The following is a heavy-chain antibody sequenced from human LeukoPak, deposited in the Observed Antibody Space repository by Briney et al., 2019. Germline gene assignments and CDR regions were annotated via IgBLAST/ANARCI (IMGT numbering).Heavy chain of an antibody. Sequence: PSETLSFTCAVSGGSISSSNWWSWVRQPPGKGLEWIGEIYHSGSTNYNPSLKSRVTISVDKSKNQFSLKLSSVTAADTAVYYCARGLLWFGELLGSDFNYYGMDVWGKGTTVTVSS. J-gene: IGHJ6*04. CDR2: IYHSGST. D-gene: IGHD3-10*01. CDR1: GGSISSSNW. CDR3: ARGLLWFGELLGSDFNYYGMDV. V-gene: IGHV4-4*02.